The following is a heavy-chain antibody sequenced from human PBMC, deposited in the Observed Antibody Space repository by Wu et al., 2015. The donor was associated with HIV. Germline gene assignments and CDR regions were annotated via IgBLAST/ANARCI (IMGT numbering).Heavy chain of an antibody. CDR2: RGEA. J-gene: IGHJ3*02. CDR3: AIDPYSSTYHPLHI. CDR1: GYTLTESS. D-gene: IGHD6-13*01. Sequence: QVHLIQSGTEVKKPGASVRVSCKVSGYTLTESSMYWVRQAPGKGLEWVGGRGEASAAQKFQGRVTMTEDTSTDTGYMELRSLKFEDTAVYYCAIDPYSSTYHPLHIWGQGDNGQSLF. V-gene: IGHV1-24*01.